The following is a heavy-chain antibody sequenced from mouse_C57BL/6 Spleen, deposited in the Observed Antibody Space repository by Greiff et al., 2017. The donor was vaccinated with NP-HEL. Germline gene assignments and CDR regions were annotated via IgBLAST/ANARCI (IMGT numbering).Heavy chain of an antibody. Sequence: QVHVKQSGAELVRPGASVTLSCKASGYTFTDYEMHWVKQTPVHGLEWIGAIDPETGGTAYNQKFKGKAILTADKSSSTAYMELRSLTSEDSAVYYCTRSYYGSSPYYFDYWGQGTTLTVSS. CDR3: TRSYYGSSPYYFDY. J-gene: IGHJ2*01. V-gene: IGHV1-15*01. CDR1: GYTFTDYE. CDR2: IDPETGGT. D-gene: IGHD1-1*01.